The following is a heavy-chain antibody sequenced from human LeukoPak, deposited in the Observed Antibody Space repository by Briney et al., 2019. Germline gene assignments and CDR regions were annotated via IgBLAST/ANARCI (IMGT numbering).Heavy chain of an antibody. CDR1: GVTFSIYS. CDR2: ISGSGGST. Sequence: PGRTLSLSCAASGVTFSIYSMSWVREAPGKGLEWVLAISGSGGSTYYADSLKGRFTITRAKSKTTMYLHMNSLRAADTAVYYCAKRGMTTINGGFDHWGQGTLVTVSS. J-gene: IGHJ4*02. D-gene: IGHD5-24*01. V-gene: IGHV3-23*01. CDR3: AKRGMTTINGGFDH.